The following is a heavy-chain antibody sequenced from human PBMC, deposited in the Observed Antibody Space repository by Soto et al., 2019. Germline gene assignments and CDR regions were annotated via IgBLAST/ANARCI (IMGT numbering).Heavy chain of an antibody. CDR2: TSGSGGST. V-gene: IGHV3-23*01. J-gene: IGHJ4*02. CDR1: GFTFSTYA. D-gene: IGHD6-19*01. CDR3: ARDPPGTGWYYFDY. Sequence: GGSLRLSCAASGFTFSTYAMSWVRQTPGKGLEWVSTTSGSGGSTYYADSVMARFTISRDNSKHTLYLQMNGLRAEDTAVYYCARDPPGTGWYYFDYWGQGTLVTVSS.